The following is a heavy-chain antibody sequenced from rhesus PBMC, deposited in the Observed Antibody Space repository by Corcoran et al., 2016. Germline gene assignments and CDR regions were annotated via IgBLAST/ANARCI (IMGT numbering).Heavy chain of an antibody. V-gene: IGHV4-73*01. J-gene: IGHJ4*01. CDR3: ASYYTVNTFDD. D-gene: IGHD4-23*01. CDR2: NYGNRENT. Sequence: QVQLQQWGEGLVKPSETLSLTCAVYGGSSSGYYYWSWISQPPGKGLELIGYNYGNRENTNQTPTRKNRVTISTEPSQNQFSRNLTSVTAADTAVYYCASYYTVNTFDDWGQGVLVTVSS. CDR1: GGSSSGYYY.